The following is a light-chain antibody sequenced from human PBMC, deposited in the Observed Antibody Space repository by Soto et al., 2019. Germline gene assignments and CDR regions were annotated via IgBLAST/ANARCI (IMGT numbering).Light chain of an antibody. CDR2: SAY. CDR1: QSISDT. CDR3: QQYNNWQWT. Sequence: EIVMTQSPATLSVSPGEIATLSCRASQSISDTLAWYQQKPGQAPRLLIYSAYRRATGFPARFSGSGSGTDLTLTISILNSEYCAVYYCQQYNNWQWTFGQGTKVDIK. V-gene: IGKV3-15*01. J-gene: IGKJ1*01.